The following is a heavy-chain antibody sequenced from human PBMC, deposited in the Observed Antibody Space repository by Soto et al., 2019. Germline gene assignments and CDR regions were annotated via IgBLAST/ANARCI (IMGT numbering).Heavy chain of an antibody. CDR2: INSSGGST. Sequence: ASVKVSCKASRYTFTNFYIHLLRQAPGQGLEWVGIINSSGGSTTYPQKLQGRVTMTRDTSTSTVHMELITLRSEDTAVYYCARSQVGRPLDVWGPGTTVTVSS. V-gene: IGHV1-46*01. CDR3: ARSQVGRPLDV. CDR1: RYTFTNFY. D-gene: IGHD1-26*01. J-gene: IGHJ6*02.